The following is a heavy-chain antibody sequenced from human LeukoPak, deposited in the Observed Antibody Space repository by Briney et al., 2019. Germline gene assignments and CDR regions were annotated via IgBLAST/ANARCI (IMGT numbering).Heavy chain of an antibody. J-gene: IGHJ4*02. CDR1: GYTFTSYG. D-gene: IGHD6-19*01. CDR3: ARADIRAIASSGWYGFDY. CDR2: ISGYNGIT. Sequence: ASVKVSCKASGYTFTSYGISWVRQAPGQGLEWMGWISGYNGITNYAQKFQGRVTMTTDTSTSTAYMELRSLRSDDTAVYYCARADIRAIASSGWYGFDYWGQGTLATVSS. V-gene: IGHV1-18*01.